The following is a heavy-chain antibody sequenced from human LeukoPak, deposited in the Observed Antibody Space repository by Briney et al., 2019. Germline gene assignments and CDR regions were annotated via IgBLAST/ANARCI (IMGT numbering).Heavy chain of an antibody. CDR1: GFTFSSYG. J-gene: IGHJ6*02. CDR3: AKATVEGDPYYYYYGMDV. D-gene: IGHD2-21*02. V-gene: IGHV3-30*18. CDR2: ISYDGSNK. Sequence: RRSLRLSCAASGFTFSSYGMHWVRQAPGKGLEWVAVISYDGSNKYYADSVKGRFTISRDNSKNTLYLQMNSLRAEDTAVYYCAKATVEGDPYYYYYGMDVWGQGTTVTVSS.